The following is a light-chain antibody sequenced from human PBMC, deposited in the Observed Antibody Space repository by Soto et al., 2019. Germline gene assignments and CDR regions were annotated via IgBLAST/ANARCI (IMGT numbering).Light chain of an antibody. CDR2: EVT. V-gene: IGLV2-8*01. CDR1: SSDVGAYNY. J-gene: IGLJ2*01. Sequence: QSALTQPPSASGSPGQSVTISCTGTSSDVGAYNYVSWYQQHAGKAPKLVIYEVTKRPSGVPDRFSGSKSANTASLTVSGLQAEDEADYYCSSYTSSSTPVVFGGGTKLTVL. CDR3: SSYTSSSTPVV.